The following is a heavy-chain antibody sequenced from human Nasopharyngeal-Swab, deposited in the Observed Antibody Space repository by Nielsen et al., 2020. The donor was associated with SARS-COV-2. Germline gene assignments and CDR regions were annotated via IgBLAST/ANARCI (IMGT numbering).Heavy chain of an antibody. V-gene: IGHV3-33*01. D-gene: IGHD3-10*01. Sequence: GGSLRLSCAASGFTFSSYGMHWVRQAPGKGLEWVAVIWYDGSNKYYADSVKGRFTISRDNSKNTLYLQMNSLRAEDTAVYYCARDTPIGYYGSGSYENGTDYWGQGTLVTVSS. CDR2: IWYDGSNK. CDR1: GFTFSSYG. J-gene: IGHJ4*02. CDR3: ARDTPIGYYGSGSYENGTDY.